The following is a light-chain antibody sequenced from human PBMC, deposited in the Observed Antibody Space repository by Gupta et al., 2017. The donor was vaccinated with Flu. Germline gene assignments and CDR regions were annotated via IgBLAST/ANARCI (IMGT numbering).Light chain of an antibody. CDR3: QQRGGWPPAYT. Sequence: TLYLPPGERATLFCRASQTVSDYLAWYQPKPGQPPRLLIYDASSRATGIPARFSGSGSQTDFTLTIGSLEPEDFAVYYCQQRGGWPPAYTFGPGTRLEIK. J-gene: IGKJ2*01. V-gene: IGKV3-11*01. CDR2: DAS. CDR1: QTVSDY.